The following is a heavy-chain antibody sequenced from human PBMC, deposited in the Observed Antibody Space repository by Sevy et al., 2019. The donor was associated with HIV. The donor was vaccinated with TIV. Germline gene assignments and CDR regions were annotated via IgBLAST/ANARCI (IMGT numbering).Heavy chain of an antibody. V-gene: IGHV3-23*01. D-gene: IGHD3-22*01. Sequence: GGSLRLSCAVSGFSFDSYGMTWVRQAPGKGLEWVSGISGSGTRTYYADSVKDRFIISRDNSKNTLYLQMNSLRSEDTAIYYCAKGGGGHYDPDEIGYYFYYYNMDVWGKGTTVTVSS. CDR2: ISGSGTRT. CDR1: GFSFDSYG. CDR3: AKGGGGHYDPDEIGYYFYYYNMDV. J-gene: IGHJ6*03.